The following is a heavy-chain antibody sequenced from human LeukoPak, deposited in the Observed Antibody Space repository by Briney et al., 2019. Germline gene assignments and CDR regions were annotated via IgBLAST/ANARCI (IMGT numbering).Heavy chain of an antibody. V-gene: IGHV4-59*08. CDR3: ARWTYYYDSSDFDI. CDR2: IYYSGST. CDR1: GDSIGNYY. D-gene: IGHD3-22*01. Sequence: PSETLSLTCTVSGDSIGNYYWNWIRQSPGKGLEWIGYIYYSGSTNYNPSLKSRVAISIDTSKNHFYLNMTSVTAADTAVYYCARWTYYYDSSDFDIWGQGTMVTVSS. J-gene: IGHJ3*02.